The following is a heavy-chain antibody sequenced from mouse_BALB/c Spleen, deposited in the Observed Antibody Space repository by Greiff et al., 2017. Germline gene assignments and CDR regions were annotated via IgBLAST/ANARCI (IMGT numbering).Heavy chain of an antibody. CDR1: GDSITSCY. J-gene: IGHJ1*01. V-gene: IGHV3-8*02. CDR2: ISYSGST. Sequence: EVQLQESGPSLVKPSQTLSLTCSVTGDSITSCYWNWIRKFPGNKLEYMGYISYSGSTYYNPSLKSRISITRDTSKNQYYLQLNSVTTEDTATYYCARGSNWDVNFDVWGAGTTVTVSS. D-gene: IGHD4-1*01. CDR3: ARGSNWDVNFDV.